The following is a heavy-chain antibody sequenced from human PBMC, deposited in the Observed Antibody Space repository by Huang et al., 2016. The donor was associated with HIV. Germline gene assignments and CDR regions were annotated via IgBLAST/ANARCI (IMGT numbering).Heavy chain of an antibody. CDR3: ARDWSFGSSTSPAD. CDR2: INPKRGGT. J-gene: IGHJ4*02. CDR1: N. Sequence: QVQLVQSGAEVKNPGASVRVSCKASNIHWVRQAPGQGLEWRGWINPKRGGTIYAQRFQGRITMTRDTTSSTVHMDLRRIQSDDTAVYFCARDWSFGSSTSPADWGQGTLVTVSS. V-gene: IGHV1-2*02. D-gene: IGHD6-6*01.